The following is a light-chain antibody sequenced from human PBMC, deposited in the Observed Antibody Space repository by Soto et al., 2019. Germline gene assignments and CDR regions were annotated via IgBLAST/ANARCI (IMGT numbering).Light chain of an antibody. V-gene: IGKV1-5*01. CDR3: QHYNTYSTWT. CDR1: QDINNW. CDR2: DAS. J-gene: IGKJ5*01. Sequence: DIQMTQSPSSVSASVGDRVSFTCLASQDINNWLAWYQQKPGKAPKLLIYDASSLQSGVPSRFSGSGSGTEFTLTISGLQPDDFATYYCQHYNTYSTWTFGQGTRLEIK.